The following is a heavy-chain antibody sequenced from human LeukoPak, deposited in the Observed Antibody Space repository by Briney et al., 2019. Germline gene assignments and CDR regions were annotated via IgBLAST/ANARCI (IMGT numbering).Heavy chain of an antibody. D-gene: IGHD3-22*01. V-gene: IGHV3-23*01. Sequence: PGGSLRLSCEASEFTFTTYWMSWVRQAPGKGLEWVSAISGSGGSTYYADSVKGRFTISRDNSKNTLYLQMNSLRAEDTAVYYCAKDTYYDSSGLDAFDIWGQGTMVTVSS. CDR1: EFTFTTYW. CDR3: AKDTYYDSSGLDAFDI. J-gene: IGHJ3*02. CDR2: ISGSGGST.